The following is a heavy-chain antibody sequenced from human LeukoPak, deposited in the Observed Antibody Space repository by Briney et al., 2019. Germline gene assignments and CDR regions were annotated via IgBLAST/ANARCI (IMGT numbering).Heavy chain of an antibody. CDR3: ARDKPAEAALDF. CDR1: GYTFTGYY. V-gene: IGHV1-2*02. J-gene: IGHJ4*02. CDR2: INPSSGGT. Sequence: ASVKVSRKASGYTFTGYYIHWVRQAPGQGLEWMGWINPSSGGTNYAQKFQGRVTMTRDRSINTAYMDLRSLTYDDTAVYYCARDKPAEAALDFWGQGTLVTVSS.